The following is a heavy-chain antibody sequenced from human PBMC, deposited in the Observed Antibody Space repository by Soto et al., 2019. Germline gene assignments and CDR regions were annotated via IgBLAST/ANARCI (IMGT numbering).Heavy chain of an antibody. CDR2: ISGSGGST. CDR1: GFTFSSYA. Sequence: GGSLRLSCAASGFTFSSYAMSWVRQAPGKGLEWVSAISGSGGSTYYADSVKGRFTISRDNSKNTLYLQMNSLRAEDTAVYYCAKVPIFGVVIGYFDYWGQGTLVTVSS. D-gene: IGHD3-3*01. CDR3: AKVPIFGVVIGYFDY. J-gene: IGHJ4*02. V-gene: IGHV3-23*01.